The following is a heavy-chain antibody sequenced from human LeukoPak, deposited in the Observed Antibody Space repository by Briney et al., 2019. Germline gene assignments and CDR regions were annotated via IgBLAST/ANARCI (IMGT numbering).Heavy chain of an antibody. CDR3: AKARGWDLKSIMDY. CDR2: ISWNSGSI. D-gene: IGHD6-19*01. J-gene: IGHJ4*02. Sequence: PGRSLRLSCAASGFTFDDYAMHWVRHAPGKGLEWVSGISWNSGSIGYADSVEGRFTISRENAKNSLYLQMNSLRAEDTALYYCAKARGWDLKSIMDYWGQGTLVTVSS. V-gene: IGHV3-9*01. CDR1: GFTFDDYA.